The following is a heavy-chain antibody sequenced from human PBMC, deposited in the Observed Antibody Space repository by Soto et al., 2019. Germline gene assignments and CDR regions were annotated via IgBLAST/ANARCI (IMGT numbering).Heavy chain of an antibody. J-gene: IGHJ4*02. CDR2: SDFSGRLT. CDR3: ANILVGQWLVPGGY. CDR1: GFTSS. V-gene: IGHV3-23*01. D-gene: IGHD6-19*01. Sequence: EVQILESGGALIQPGGFLRLSCAASGFTSSMTWVRQAPGKGLEWVSASDFSGRLTYYADSVKGRFTIFRDTSVNTLFLQMNSLRTEDTAVYYCANILVGQWLVPGGYWGPGTLVTVSS.